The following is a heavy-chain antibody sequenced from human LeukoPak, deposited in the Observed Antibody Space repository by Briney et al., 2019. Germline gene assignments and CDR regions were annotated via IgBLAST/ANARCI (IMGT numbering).Heavy chain of an antibody. Sequence: GGSLRLSCAASGFSFSAYAMNWVRQAPGKGLEWVSVLYSDGNTKYADSVQGRFTISRDNSKNTLYLEMNSLSPDDTAVYYCARGVEPLAANTLAYWGQGTLVTVSS. CDR3: ARGVEPLAANTLAY. D-gene: IGHD1-14*01. V-gene: IGHV3-53*01. J-gene: IGHJ4*02. CDR2: LYSDGNT. CDR1: GFSFSAYA.